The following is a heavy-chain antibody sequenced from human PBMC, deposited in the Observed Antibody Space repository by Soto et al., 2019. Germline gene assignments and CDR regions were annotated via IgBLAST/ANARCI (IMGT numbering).Heavy chain of an antibody. D-gene: IGHD3-10*01. CDR2: IYYSGST. J-gene: IGHJ6*02. Sequence: SETLSLTCTVSGGSVSSGSYYWSWIRQPPGKGLEWIGYIYYSGSTNYNPSLKSRVTISVDTSKNQFSLKLSSVTAADTAVYYCARELWFGESPYGMDVWGQGTTVTVFS. V-gene: IGHV4-61*01. CDR3: ARELWFGESPYGMDV. CDR1: GGSVSSGSYY.